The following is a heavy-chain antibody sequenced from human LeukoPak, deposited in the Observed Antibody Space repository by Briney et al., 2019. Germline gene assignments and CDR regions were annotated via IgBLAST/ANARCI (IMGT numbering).Heavy chain of an antibody. CDR2: IYYSGRT. CDR3: VRRENYYHSSGYYLDAFDI. V-gene: IGHV4-30-4*01. D-gene: IGHD3-22*01. J-gene: IGHJ3*02. Sequence: TLSLTCTVSGGSISSGDYYWSWLRQPPGKGQEWIGYIYYSGRTFYNPSLKSRVTISIDTSKNQFSLNLSFVTAADTAVYYCVRRENYYHSSGYYLDAFDIWGQGTMVTVSS. CDR1: GGSISSGDYY.